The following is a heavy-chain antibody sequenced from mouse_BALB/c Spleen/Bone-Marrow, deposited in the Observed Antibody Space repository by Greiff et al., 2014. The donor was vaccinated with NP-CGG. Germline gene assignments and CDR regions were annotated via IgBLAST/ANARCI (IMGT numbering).Heavy chain of an antibody. CDR2: INSYGGST. D-gene: IGHD1-1*01. CDR1: GFTFSSYY. Sequence: EVMLVESGGGLVKLGGSLKLSCAASGFTFSSYYMSWVRQTPEKRLELVAAINSYGGSTYYPDTVKGRFTISRDNAKNTLYLQMSSLKSEDTAMYYCAGSYYGSTCDYWGQGTTLTVSS. V-gene: IGHV5-6-2*01. J-gene: IGHJ2*01. CDR3: AGSYYGSTCDY.